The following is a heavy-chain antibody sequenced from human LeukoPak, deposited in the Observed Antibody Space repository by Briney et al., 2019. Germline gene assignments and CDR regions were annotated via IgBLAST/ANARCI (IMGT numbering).Heavy chain of an antibody. V-gene: IGHV4-4*02. CDR2: IYHSGST. Sequence: SGTLSLTCAVSGGSISSSNWWSWVRQPPGKGLEWIGEIYHSGSTNYNPSLKSRVTISVDTSKNQFSLNLSSVTAADTAVYYCARGRGYGDYLNYFDYWGQGTLVTVSS. CDR1: GGSISSSNW. CDR3: ARGRGYGDYLNYFDY. D-gene: IGHD4-17*01. J-gene: IGHJ4*02.